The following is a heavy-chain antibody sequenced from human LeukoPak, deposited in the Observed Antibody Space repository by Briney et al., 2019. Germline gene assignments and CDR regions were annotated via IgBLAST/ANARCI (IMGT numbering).Heavy chain of an antibody. CDR3: ARDGATVTTNIPFDY. CDR2: INPNSGGT. Sequence: ASVKVSCKASGYTFTGYYMHWVRQAPGQGLEWMGWINPNSGGTNYAQKFQGRVTTTRDTSISTAYMELSRLRSDDTAVYYCARDGATVTTNIPFDYWGQGTLVTVSS. CDR1: GYTFTGYY. D-gene: IGHD4-17*01. V-gene: IGHV1-2*02. J-gene: IGHJ4*02.